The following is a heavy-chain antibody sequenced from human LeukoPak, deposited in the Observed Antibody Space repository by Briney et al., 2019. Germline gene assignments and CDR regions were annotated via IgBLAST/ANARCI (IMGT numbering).Heavy chain of an antibody. Sequence: ASVKVSCKASGYTFTGYYMHWVRQAPGQGLEWMGWINPNSGGTNYAQKFQGRVTMTRDTSISTAYMELSRLRSDDTAVYYCARAIVGYSSSSGPYSYWGQGTLVTVSS. CDR3: ARAIVGYSSSSGPYSY. D-gene: IGHD6-6*01. J-gene: IGHJ4*02. CDR1: GYTFTGYY. V-gene: IGHV1-2*02. CDR2: INPNSGGT.